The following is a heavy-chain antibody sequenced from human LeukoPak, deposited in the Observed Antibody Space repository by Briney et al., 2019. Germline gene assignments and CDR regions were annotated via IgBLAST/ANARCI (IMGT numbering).Heavy chain of an antibody. V-gene: IGHV4-31*03. CDR2: IYYSGST. CDR3: ARGSSRWYYCGMDV. CDR1: GGSISSGGYS. J-gene: IGHJ6*02. Sequence: SETLSLTCTVSGGSISSGGYSWSWIRQHPGKGLEWIGYIYYSGSTYYNPSLKSRVTISVDTSKNQFSLKLSSVTAADTAVYYCARGSSRWYYCGMDVWGQGTTVTVSS. D-gene: IGHD6-6*01.